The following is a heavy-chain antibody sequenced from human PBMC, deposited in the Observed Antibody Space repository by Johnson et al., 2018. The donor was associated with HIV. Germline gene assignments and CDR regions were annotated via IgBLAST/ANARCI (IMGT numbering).Heavy chain of an antibody. CDR3: AKDGDDGDEADGTKGAFDI. D-gene: IGHD2-2*01. Sequence: QVQLVESGGGVVQPGRSLRLSCAASGLTFSSYGMHWVRQAPGKGLEWVAVISYDGSIKYYGDSVKGRFTISRDNAKNTLYLQMNSLRVEDTALYYCAKDGDDGDEADGTKGAFDIWGQGTMVTVSS. CDR2: ISYDGSIK. J-gene: IGHJ3*02. V-gene: IGHV3-30*19. CDR1: GLTFSSYG.